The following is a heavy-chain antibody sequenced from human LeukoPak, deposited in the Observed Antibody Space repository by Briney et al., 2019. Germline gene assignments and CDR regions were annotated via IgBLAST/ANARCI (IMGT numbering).Heavy chain of an antibody. CDR1: GGSISSGSYY. J-gene: IGHJ4*02. V-gene: IGHV4-61*02. Sequence: TTSETLSLTCTVSGGSISSGSYYWSWIRQPAGKGLEWIGRIYTSGSTNYNPSLKSRVTISVDTSKHKFSLKLSSVTAADTAVYYCARGVISSWSYYFDYWGQGTLVTVSS. D-gene: IGHD6-13*01. CDR2: IYTSGST. CDR3: ARGVISSWSYYFDY.